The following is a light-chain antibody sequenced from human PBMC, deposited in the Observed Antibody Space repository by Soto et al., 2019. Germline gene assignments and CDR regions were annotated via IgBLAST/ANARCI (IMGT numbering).Light chain of an antibody. Sequence: DIQMTQSPSSLSASVGDRVSITCRASQSINKYLNWYQQKPGTAPKRLIYGASSLLSGVPSRCSGGASGTDCLLNVSSLHHEDFATYCCQPSYITRFTFGPGTKVDVK. CDR2: GAS. V-gene: IGKV1-39*01. CDR1: QSINKY. J-gene: IGKJ3*01. CDR3: QPSYITRFT.